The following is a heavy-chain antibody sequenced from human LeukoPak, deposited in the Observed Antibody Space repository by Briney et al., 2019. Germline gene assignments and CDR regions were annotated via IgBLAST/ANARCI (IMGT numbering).Heavy chain of an antibody. Sequence: PSETLSLTCTVSSGSISTSNYYWGWVRQPPGKALEWIGNIFYSGSTYYSPSLKSRVTISLDTSRNQFSLKLNSVTAADTAVYYCARARYCSSTSCYSFDYWGQGTLVTVSS. CDR2: IFYSGST. CDR3: ARARYCSSTSCYSFDY. CDR1: SGSISTSNYY. D-gene: IGHD2-2*01. J-gene: IGHJ4*02. V-gene: IGHV4-39*07.